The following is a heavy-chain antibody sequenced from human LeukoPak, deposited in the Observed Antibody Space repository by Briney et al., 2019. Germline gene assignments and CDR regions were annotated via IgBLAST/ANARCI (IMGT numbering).Heavy chain of an antibody. V-gene: IGHV1-2*02. CDR3: ARVLLTYYFDSSGYYDY. CDR1: GYTFTGYY. CDR2: INPNSGGT. D-gene: IGHD3-22*01. Sequence: GASVKVSCKASGYTFTGYYMHWVRQAPGQGLEWMGWINPNSGGTNYAQKFQDRVTMTWDTSISTAYMELSRLRSDDTAVYYCARVLLTYYFDSSGYYDYWGQGTLVTASS. J-gene: IGHJ4*02.